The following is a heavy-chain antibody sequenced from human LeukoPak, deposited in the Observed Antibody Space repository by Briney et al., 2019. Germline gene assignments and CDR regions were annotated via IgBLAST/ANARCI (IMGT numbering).Heavy chain of an antibody. J-gene: IGHJ6*03. V-gene: IGHV1-8*01. Sequence: EASVKVSCKASGYTFTSYDINWVRQATGQGLEWMGWMNPNSGNTGYAQKFQGRVTMTRNTSISTAYMELSSLRSEDTAVYYCARGDRGCSGGSCYSQYYYYYYYMDVWGKGTTVTISS. D-gene: IGHD2-15*01. CDR3: ARGDRGCSGGSCYSQYYYYYYYMDV. CDR1: GYTFTSYD. CDR2: MNPNSGNT.